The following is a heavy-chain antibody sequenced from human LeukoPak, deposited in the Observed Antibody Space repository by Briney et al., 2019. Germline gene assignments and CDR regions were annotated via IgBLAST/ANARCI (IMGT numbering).Heavy chain of an antibody. CDR3: ARLVGYCSGGSCYHFDY. CDR2: IYPGDSDT. CDR1: GYSFTSYW. Sequence: GGSLQISFKGSGYSFTSYWIGWVRQMPGKGLEWMGIIYPGDSDTRYSPSFQGQVTISADKSISTAYLQWSSMKASDTAMYYCARLVGYCSGGSCYHFDYWGQGTLVTVSS. J-gene: IGHJ4*02. D-gene: IGHD2-15*01. V-gene: IGHV5-51*01.